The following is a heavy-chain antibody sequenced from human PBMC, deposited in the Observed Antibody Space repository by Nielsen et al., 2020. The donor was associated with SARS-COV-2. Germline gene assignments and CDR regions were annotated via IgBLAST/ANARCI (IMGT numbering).Heavy chain of an antibody. Sequence: GESLKISCAASGFTFSNYWMHWVRQVPGKGLVWVSRINADGSSTSNADYVKGRFTISRDNAKNTLYLQMNSLRAEDTAVYYCASASAHVWGQGTMVTVSS. CDR3: ASASAHV. CDR1: GFTFSNYW. D-gene: IGHD3-16*01. CDR2: INADGSST. V-gene: IGHV3-74*01. J-gene: IGHJ3*01.